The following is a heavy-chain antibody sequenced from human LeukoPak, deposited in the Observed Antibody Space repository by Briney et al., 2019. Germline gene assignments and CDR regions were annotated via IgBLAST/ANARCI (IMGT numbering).Heavy chain of an antibody. CDR1: GFTFSDAW. D-gene: IGHD3-10*01. Sequence: GGSLRLSCAGSGFTFSDAWMSWVRQAPGQGLEWVGRIKNKVDGGTTDYAAPAKGRFTISRDDAENMAYLQMSSLKIEDTGVYYCTTRGGLGYWGQGTLVTVSS. CDR3: TTRGGLGY. CDR2: IKNKVDGGTT. V-gene: IGHV3-15*01. J-gene: IGHJ4*02.